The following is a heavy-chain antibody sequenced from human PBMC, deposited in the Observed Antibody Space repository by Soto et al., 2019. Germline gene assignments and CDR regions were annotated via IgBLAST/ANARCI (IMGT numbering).Heavy chain of an antibody. V-gene: IGHV4-39*01. CDR3: ARRVVRGAHFDY. D-gene: IGHD3-10*01. CDR1: GGSISSSSYY. Sequence: QLQLQESGPGLVKPSETLSLTCTVSGGSISSSSYYWGWIRQPPGKGLEWIGSIYYSGSTYYNPSPKSGVTISVDTSKNQFSRRLSSVTAADTAVYYCARRVVRGAHFDYWGQGTLVTVSS. J-gene: IGHJ4*02. CDR2: IYYSGST.